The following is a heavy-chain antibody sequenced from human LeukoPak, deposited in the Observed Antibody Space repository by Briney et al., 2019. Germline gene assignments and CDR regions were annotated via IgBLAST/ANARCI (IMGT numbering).Heavy chain of an antibody. D-gene: IGHD3-3*01. V-gene: IGHV4-61*02. CDR3: ARSGYSNFDY. Sequence: SQTLSLTCAVSGGSLSSGSDYWSWIRQSAGKGLEWIGRIYASGSTNYNPSLKSRVTISVDTSKNQFSLKLSSVTAADTAVYYCARSGYSNFDYWGQGTLVTVSS. CDR2: IYASGST. CDR1: GGSLSSGSDY. J-gene: IGHJ4*02.